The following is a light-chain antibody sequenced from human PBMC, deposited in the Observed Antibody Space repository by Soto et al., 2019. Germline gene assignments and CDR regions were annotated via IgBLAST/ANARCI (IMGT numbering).Light chain of an antibody. J-gene: IGLJ2*01. CDR3: SSYTSSSTRV. CDR1: SSDVGGYNY. CDR2: DVS. V-gene: IGLV2-14*01. Sequence: SALTQPASVSGSPGQSITISCTGTSSDVGGYNYVSWYQQHPGKAPKLMIYDVSNRPSGVSNRFSGSKSGNTASLTISGLQAEDEAYYYCSSYTSSSTRVFGGGTKLTVL.